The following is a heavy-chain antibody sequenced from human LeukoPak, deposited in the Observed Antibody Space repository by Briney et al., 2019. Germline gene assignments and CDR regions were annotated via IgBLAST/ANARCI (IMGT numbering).Heavy chain of an antibody. CDR2: IIPIFGTA. CDR1: GGTFSSYA. Sequence: SVKVSCKASGGTFSSYAISWVRQAPGQGLEWMGGIIPIFGTANYAQKFQGRVTITADKSTSTAYMELSSLRSEDTAVFYCARGDPKGPFDPWGQGTLVTVSS. J-gene: IGHJ5*02. CDR3: ARGDPKGPFDP. V-gene: IGHV1-69*06.